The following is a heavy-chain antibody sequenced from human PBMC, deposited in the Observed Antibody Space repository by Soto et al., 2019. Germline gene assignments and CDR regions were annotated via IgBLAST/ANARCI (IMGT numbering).Heavy chain of an antibody. CDR2: ISGSGDLT. CDR3: AKFPRVAVHFFDY. V-gene: IGHV3-23*01. J-gene: IGHJ4*02. CDR1: GFTFNSYG. D-gene: IGHD2-2*01. Sequence: EVQVLESGGGLAQPGGSLRLSCAASGFTFNSYGMSWVRRAPGKGLEWVSAISGSGDLTYYADSVRGRFTISRDNSKNTLYLPMNNLRAEDTAIYYCAKFPRVAVHFFDYWGQGTLVTVSS.